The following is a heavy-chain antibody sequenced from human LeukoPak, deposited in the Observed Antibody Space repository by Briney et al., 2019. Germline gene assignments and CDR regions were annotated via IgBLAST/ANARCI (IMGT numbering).Heavy chain of an antibody. V-gene: IGHV3-23*01. CDR2: ISGSGGST. CDR1: GYTFTSYG. CDR3: AKDGGYSYGPIYYYYGMDV. D-gene: IGHD5-18*01. J-gene: IGHJ6*02. Sequence: ASVKVSCKASGYTFTSYGISWVRQAPGKGLEWVSAISGSGGSTYYADSVKGRFTISRDNSKNTLYLQMNSLRAEDTAVYYCAKDGGYSYGPIYYYYGMDVWGQGTTVTVSS.